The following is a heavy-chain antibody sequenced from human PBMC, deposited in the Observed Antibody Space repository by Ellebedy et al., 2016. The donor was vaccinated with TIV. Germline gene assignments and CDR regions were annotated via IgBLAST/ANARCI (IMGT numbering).Heavy chain of an antibody. V-gene: IGHV3-53*01. CDR3: ATDGSYGDFRSPAHAFEA. Sequence: GESLKISCAASGFSVSSIAMSWVRQAPGKGLEWVSVVYDGGKTYYLESVRGRFTISRDNTKSSLYLQMNSPRAEDTAVYFCATDGSYGDFRSPAHAFEAWGQGTMVSVSS. D-gene: IGHD4-17*01. CDR2: VYDGGKT. CDR1: GFSVSSIA. J-gene: IGHJ3*01.